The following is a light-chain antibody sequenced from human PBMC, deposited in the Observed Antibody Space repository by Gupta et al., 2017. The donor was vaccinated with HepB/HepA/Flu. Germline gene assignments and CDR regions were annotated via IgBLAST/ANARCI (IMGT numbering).Light chain of an antibody. CDR2: AAS. J-gene: IGKJ4*01. CDR3: QQHKSYPLT. CDR1: QVIGSC. Sequence: DIQLIQSPSFLSASVGDRVTITCRASQVIGSCLGWYQQKSGRAPKFLIYAASTLQSGVPSRFSGSGSGTEFTLTINSLQPEDFATYYCQQHKSYPLTFGGGTKVEI. V-gene: IGKV1-9*01.